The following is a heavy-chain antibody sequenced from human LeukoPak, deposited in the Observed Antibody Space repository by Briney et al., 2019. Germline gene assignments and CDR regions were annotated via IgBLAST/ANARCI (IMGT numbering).Heavy chain of an antibody. CDR2: IKQDGSEK. D-gene: IGHD3-10*01. Sequence: GGSLRLSCAASGFTFSSYWMSWVRQAPGKGLEWVAHIKQDGSEKYYVDSVKGRFTISRDNAKNSLYLQMNSLRAEDTAVYYCARGSYYGSGSYYYYYYYYYMDVWGKGTTVTVSS. CDR1: GFTFSSYW. V-gene: IGHV3-7*01. CDR3: ARGSYYGSGSYYYYYYYYYMDV. J-gene: IGHJ6*03.